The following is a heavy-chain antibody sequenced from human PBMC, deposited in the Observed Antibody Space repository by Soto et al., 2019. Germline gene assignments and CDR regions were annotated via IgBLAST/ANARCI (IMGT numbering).Heavy chain of an antibody. J-gene: IGHJ6*03. CDR1: GGSISSYY. Sequence: SETLSLTCTVSGGSISSYYWSWIRQPPGKGLEWIGYIYYSGSTNYNPSLKSRVTISVDTSKNQFSLKLSSVTAADTAVYYCARVEYSGYYYYYYMDVWGKGTTVTVS. V-gene: IGHV4-59*01. D-gene: IGHD5-18*01. CDR2: IYYSGST. CDR3: ARVEYSGYYYYYYMDV.